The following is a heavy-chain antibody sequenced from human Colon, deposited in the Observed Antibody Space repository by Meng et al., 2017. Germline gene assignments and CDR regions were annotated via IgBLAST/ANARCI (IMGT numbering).Heavy chain of an antibody. CDR1: CGTLSSSYG. CDR2: IYHSGNT. CDR3: ARRAPLWFGELASFDS. Sequence: QWREWCHSMVNPSRTPSFHYTVSCGTLSSSYGWTGVRQPPGKGLEWIGEIYHSGNTNYNPSLKSRVTISVDKSKNQFSLKLNSVTAADTAVYFCARRAPLWFGELASFDSWGQGTLVTVSS. D-gene: IGHD3-10*01. J-gene: IGHJ4*02. V-gene: IGHV4-4*02.